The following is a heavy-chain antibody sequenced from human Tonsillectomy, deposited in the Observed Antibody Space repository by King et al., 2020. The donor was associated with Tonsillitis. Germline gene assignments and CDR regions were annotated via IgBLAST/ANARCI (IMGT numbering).Heavy chain of an antibody. Sequence: QLVQSGAEVKNPGASVKVSCKASGYTFTSYGISWVRQAPGQGLEWMGWISGYNGNTNFAQKLQGRVTMTTDTSTSTAYMELRSLRSDDTAVYYCARVIVVVVAASLGYYYGMDVWGQGTTVTVSS. CDR1: GYTFTSYG. CDR2: ISGYNGNT. J-gene: IGHJ6*02. D-gene: IGHD2-15*01. CDR3: ARVIVVVVAASLGYYYGMDV. V-gene: IGHV1-18*01.